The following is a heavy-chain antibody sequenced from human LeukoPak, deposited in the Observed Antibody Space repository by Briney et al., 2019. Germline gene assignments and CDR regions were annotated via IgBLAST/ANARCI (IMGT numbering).Heavy chain of an antibody. CDR3: AREQYLAYDVFGF. D-gene: IGHD4-11*01. Sequence: SETLSLTCTVSGDSISTYYWNWIRQPPGKGLEWIGYIYHSGSTNYNPSLKSRVTISVDTSKNQFSLKLSSVTAADTAVYYCAREQYLAYDVFGFWGQGTMVTVSS. CDR1: GDSISTYY. J-gene: IGHJ3*01. CDR2: IYHSGST. V-gene: IGHV4-59*01.